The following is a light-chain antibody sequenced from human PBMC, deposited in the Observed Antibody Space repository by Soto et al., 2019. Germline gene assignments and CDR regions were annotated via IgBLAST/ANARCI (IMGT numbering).Light chain of an antibody. CDR1: GSDVGGYDY. V-gene: IGLV2-14*01. CDR2: EVT. J-gene: IGLJ1*01. CDR3: SSYTSSSTYV. Sequence: QSVLTQPASVSGSPGQSITISCTGTGSDVGGYDYVSWYQHRPGKAPKVMIYEVTNRPSGVSNRFSGSKSGNTASLTISGLLAEDEADYYCSSYTSSSTYVFGTGTKVTAL.